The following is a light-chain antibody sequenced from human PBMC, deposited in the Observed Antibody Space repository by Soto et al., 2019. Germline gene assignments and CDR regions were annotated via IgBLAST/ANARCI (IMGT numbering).Light chain of an antibody. V-gene: IGLV2-14*01. CDR2: EVN. J-gene: IGLJ3*02. CDR1: SSDVGGYKY. CDR3: SSYTTIGTWV. Sequence: QSALTQPASVSGSPGQSITISCTGTSSDVGGYKYVSWYQQHPGKAPKLMIYEVNNRPSGVSNRFSGSKSGNTASLTISGLQAEDEADYYCSSYTTIGTWVFGGGTKLTVL.